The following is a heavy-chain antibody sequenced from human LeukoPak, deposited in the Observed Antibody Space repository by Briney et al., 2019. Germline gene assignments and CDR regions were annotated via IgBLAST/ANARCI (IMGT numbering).Heavy chain of an antibody. CDR1: GFTFSTHS. Sequence: GGSLRLSCAASGFTFSTHSMNWVRQAPGKGLEWVSCISSSSSDIKYADSVKGRFTISRDNAKNSLYLQLSSPRAEDTAVYYCARVPGGLEWADFDYWGQGTLVTVSS. J-gene: IGHJ4*02. D-gene: IGHD3-3*01. CDR2: ISSSSSDI. CDR3: ARVPGGLEWADFDY. V-gene: IGHV3-21*01.